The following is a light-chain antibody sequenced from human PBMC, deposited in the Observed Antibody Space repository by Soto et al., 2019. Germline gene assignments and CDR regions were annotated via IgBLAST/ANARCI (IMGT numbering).Light chain of an antibody. Sequence: EFVLTQSPGTLSLSPGERATLSCRASQTVRNNYLAWYQQKPGQAPRLLIFRASNKATGIPDRFSGSGSGTEFTLTISSLQSEDFAVYYCQQYNNWPRTFGQGTKVDIK. CDR2: RAS. V-gene: IGKV3D-15*01. J-gene: IGKJ1*01. CDR1: QTVRNN. CDR3: QQYNNWPRT.